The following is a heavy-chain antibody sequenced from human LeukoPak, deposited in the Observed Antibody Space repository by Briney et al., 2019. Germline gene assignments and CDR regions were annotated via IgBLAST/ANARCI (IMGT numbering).Heavy chain of an antibody. CDR2: IRYDGSNK. D-gene: IGHD3-9*01. CDR3: ASEDPYDILTGYYTGGGVDY. J-gene: IGHJ4*02. Sequence: GGSLGLSCAASGFTFSSYGMHWVRQAPGKGLEWVAFIRYDGSNKYYADSVKGRFTISRDNSKNTLYLQMNSLRAEDTAVYYCASEDPYDILTGYYTGGGVDYWGQGTLVTVSS. CDR1: GFTFSSYG. V-gene: IGHV3-30*02.